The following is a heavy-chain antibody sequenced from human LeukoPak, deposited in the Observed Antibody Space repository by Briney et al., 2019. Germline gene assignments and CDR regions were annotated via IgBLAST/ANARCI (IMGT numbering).Heavy chain of an antibody. CDR3: VRAVPAAVLGAFDI. V-gene: IGHV3-11*04. Sequence: GGSLRLSCAASGFTFGDYYMSWIRQAPGKGLEWVSYISSGGSPIYYADSVKGRFTISRDNAKDSLYLQMNSLRAEDTAVYYCVRAVPAAVLGAFDIWGQGSMVTVSS. CDR1: GFTFGDYY. CDR2: ISSGGSPI. J-gene: IGHJ3*02. D-gene: IGHD2-2*02.